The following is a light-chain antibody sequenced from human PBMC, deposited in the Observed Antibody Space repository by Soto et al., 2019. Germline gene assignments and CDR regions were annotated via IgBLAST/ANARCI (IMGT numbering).Light chain of an antibody. J-gene: IGKJ3*01. Sequence: DIQMTQSPASVPASVGDRVTITCRASHNINNYLNWFQQKPGKAPNLLIYGASSLESGVPSRFSGSGSGTDFTLTISNLQPEDFATYYCQQSHSREPSTFGPGTKVAVK. V-gene: IGKV1-39*01. CDR3: QQSHSREPST. CDR2: GAS. CDR1: HNINNY.